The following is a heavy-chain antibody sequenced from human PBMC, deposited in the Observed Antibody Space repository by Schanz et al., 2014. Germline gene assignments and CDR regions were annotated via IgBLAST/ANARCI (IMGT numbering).Heavy chain of an antibody. V-gene: IGHV3-21*01. Sequence: EVQLLESGGGLVQPGGSLRLSCAASGFTFTNYAMTWVRQAPGKGLEWVSSISSSSMYIYQADSMRGRFTISRDNAKNSLYLQVNNLSAEDTAVYYCARGTDTAMEHRPFDYWGQGTLVTVSS. CDR1: GFTFTNYA. J-gene: IGHJ4*02. CDR2: ISSSSMYI. CDR3: ARGTDTAMEHRPFDY. D-gene: IGHD5-18*01.